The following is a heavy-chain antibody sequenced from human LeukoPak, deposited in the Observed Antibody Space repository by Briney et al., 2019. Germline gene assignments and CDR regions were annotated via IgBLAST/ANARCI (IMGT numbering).Heavy chain of an antibody. CDR2: ISGSGANT. CDR1: GFTFTSYA. Sequence: GGSLILSCATSGFTFTSYALSWVRQAPGKGLEWVSGISGSGANTYYAGSVKGRFTISRDNAKNTLYLQMNSLRAEDTAVYYCARFYCSSTSCLEDYWGQGTLATVSS. J-gene: IGHJ4*02. V-gene: IGHV3-23*01. CDR3: ARFYCSSTSCLEDY. D-gene: IGHD2-2*01.